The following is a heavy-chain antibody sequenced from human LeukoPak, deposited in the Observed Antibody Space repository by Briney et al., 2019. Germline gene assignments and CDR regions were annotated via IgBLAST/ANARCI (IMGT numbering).Heavy chain of an antibody. CDR1: GFTFSSYA. CDR3: AKGIESSGSYYTCSDY. V-gene: IGHV3-23*01. CDR2: ISGSGGST. Sequence: TGGSLRLSCAASGFTFSSYAMSWVRQAPGKGLEWVSGISGSGGSTYYADSVEGRFTISRDNSKNTLYLQMNSLRAEDTAVYYCAKGIESSGSYYTCSDYWGQGTLVTVSS. J-gene: IGHJ4*02. D-gene: IGHD1-26*01.